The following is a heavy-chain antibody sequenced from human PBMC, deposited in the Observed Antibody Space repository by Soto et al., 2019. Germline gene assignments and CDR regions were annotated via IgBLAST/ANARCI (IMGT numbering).Heavy chain of an antibody. CDR3: ASHIGVVPAALWGWFDP. Sequence: QLQLQESGPGLVKPSETLSLTCTVSGGSISSSSYYWGWIRQPPGKGLEWIGSIYYSGSTYYNPSRRSRVTISVDTSKNQFSLKLSSVTAADTAVYYCASHIGVVPAALWGWFDPWGQGTLVTVSS. V-gene: IGHV4-39*01. J-gene: IGHJ5*02. CDR2: IYYSGST. CDR1: GGSISSSSYY. D-gene: IGHD2-2*01.